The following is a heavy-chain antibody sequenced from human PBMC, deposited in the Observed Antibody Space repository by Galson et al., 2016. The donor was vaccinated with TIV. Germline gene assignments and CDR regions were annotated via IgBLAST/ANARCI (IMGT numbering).Heavy chain of an antibody. J-gene: IGHJ6*02. CDR1: GFTFNSYG. V-gene: IGHV3-30*18. Sequence: SLRLSCAVSGFTFNSYGIHWVRQAPGKGLEWVAAISYDGNKKYYADPVKGRFTVSRDNSENTLYLQMNSLRADDTAVYYCAKDWGTYYLHFYGVDVWGQGTTVIVSS. D-gene: IGHD1-26*01. CDR2: ISYDGNKK. CDR3: AKDWGTYYLHFYGVDV.